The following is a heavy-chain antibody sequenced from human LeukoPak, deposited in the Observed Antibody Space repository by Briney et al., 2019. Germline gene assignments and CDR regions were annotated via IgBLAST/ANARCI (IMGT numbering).Heavy chain of an antibody. CDR3: ARGSYSSGWYEDY. Sequence: GGSLRLSCAASGFTFSSYGMHWVRQAPGKGLEWVAVIWYDGSNKYYVDSVKGRFTISRDNSKNTLYLQMNSLRAEDTAVYYCARGSYSSGWYEDYWGQGTLVTVSS. D-gene: IGHD6-19*01. V-gene: IGHV3-33*08. CDR2: IWYDGSNK. CDR1: GFTFSSYG. J-gene: IGHJ4*02.